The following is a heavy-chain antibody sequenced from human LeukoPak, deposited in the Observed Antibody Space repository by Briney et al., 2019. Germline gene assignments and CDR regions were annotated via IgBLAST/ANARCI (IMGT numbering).Heavy chain of an antibody. D-gene: IGHD3-3*01. CDR1: GFTFSSYG. Sequence: GRSLRLSCAASGFTFSSYGMHWVRQAPGKGLEWVAVISYDGSNKYYADSVKGRFTISRDNSKNTPYLQMNSLRAEDTAVYYCAKAYYDFWSGSSPVDYWGQGTLVTVSS. V-gene: IGHV3-30*18. CDR2: ISYDGSNK. J-gene: IGHJ4*02. CDR3: AKAYYDFWSGSSPVDY.